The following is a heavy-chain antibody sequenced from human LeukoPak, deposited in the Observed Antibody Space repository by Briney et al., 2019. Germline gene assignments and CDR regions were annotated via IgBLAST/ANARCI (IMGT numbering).Heavy chain of an antibody. CDR3: ARGTGAYFDY. V-gene: IGHV3-21*01. CDR1: GFTFSTYS. D-gene: IGHD3/OR15-3a*01. J-gene: IGHJ4*02. Sequence: GGSLRLSCAASGFTFSTYSMNWVRQDPGKGLEWVSYINGDSRYLYYADSVKGRFTISRDNAKNSVYLQMNNLRAEDTAVYYCARGTGAYFDYWGQGTLVTVSS. CDR2: INGDSRYL.